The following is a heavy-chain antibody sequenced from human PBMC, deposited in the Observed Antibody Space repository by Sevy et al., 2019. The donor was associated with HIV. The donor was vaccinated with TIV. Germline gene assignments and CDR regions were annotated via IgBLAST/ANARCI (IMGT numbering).Heavy chain of an antibody. CDR3: AKDMEITMVRGVTPTHYGMDV. Sequence: GGSLRLSCAASGFTFDDYAMHWVHQAPGKGLEWVSLISWDGGSTYYAHSVKGRFTISRDNSKNSLYLQMNSLRAEDTALYYCAKDMEITMVRGVTPTHYGMDVWGQGTTVTVSS. CDR2: ISWDGGST. V-gene: IGHV3-43D*03. D-gene: IGHD3-10*01. J-gene: IGHJ6*02. CDR1: GFTFDDYA.